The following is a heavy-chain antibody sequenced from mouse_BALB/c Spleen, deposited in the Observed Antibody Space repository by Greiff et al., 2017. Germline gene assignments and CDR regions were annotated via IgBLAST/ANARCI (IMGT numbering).Heavy chain of an antibody. CDR3: AREGIHYLAWFAY. Sequence: EVQLQQSGPGLVKPSQSLSLTCTVTGYSITSDYAWNWIRQFPGNKLEWMGYISYSGSTSYNPSLKSRISITRDTSKNQFFLQLNSVTTEDTATYYCAREGIHYLAWFAYWGQGTLVTVSA. CDR1: GYSITSDYA. V-gene: IGHV3-2*02. J-gene: IGHJ3*01. D-gene: IGHD1-2*01. CDR2: ISYSGST.